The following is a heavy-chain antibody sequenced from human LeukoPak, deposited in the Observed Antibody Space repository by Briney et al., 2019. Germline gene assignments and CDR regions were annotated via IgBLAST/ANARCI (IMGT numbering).Heavy chain of an antibody. V-gene: IGHV4-39*07. Sequence: SETLSLTCTVSGGSISSSSYYWGWIRQPPGKGLEWIGSIYYSGSTYYNPSLKSRVTISVDTSKNQFSLKLSSVTAADTAVYYCARVGNVLLWFGESSLFDYWGQGTLVTVSS. CDR3: ARVGNVLLWFGESSLFDY. D-gene: IGHD3-10*01. CDR2: IYYSGST. J-gene: IGHJ4*02. CDR1: GGSISSSSYY.